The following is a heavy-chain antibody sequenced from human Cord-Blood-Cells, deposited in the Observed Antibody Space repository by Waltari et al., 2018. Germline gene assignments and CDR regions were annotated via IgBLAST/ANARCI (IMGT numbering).Heavy chain of an antibody. CDR2: ISPIFGTA. CDR3: ARDSPGNARYGMDV. CDR1: GGTFSSYA. V-gene: IGHV1-69*01. J-gene: IGHJ6*02. Sequence: QVQLVQSGAEVKKPGSSVKVSCKASGGTFSSYAISWVRQAPGQGLEWMGGISPIFGTANYAQKFQGRVTITADESTSTAYMGLSSLGSEDTAVYYCARDSPGNARYGMDVWGQGTTVTVSS. D-gene: IGHD6-6*01.